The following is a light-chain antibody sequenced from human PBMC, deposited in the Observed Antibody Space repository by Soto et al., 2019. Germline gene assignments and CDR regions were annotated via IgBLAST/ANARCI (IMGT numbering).Light chain of an antibody. V-gene: IGKV1-8*01. CDR2: AAS. CDR1: QGISSY. CDR3: QQYGSIPWT. Sequence: AIRMTQSPSSLSASTGDRVTITCRASQGISSYLAWYQQKPGKAPKLLIYAASSRATGIPDRFSGSGSGTDFTLTISRLEPEDFAVYYCQQYGSIPWTFGQGTKVDIK. J-gene: IGKJ1*01.